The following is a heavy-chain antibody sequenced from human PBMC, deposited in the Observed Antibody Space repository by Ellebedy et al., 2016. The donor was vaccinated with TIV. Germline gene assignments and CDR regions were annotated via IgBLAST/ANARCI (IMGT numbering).Heavy chain of an antibody. D-gene: IGHD3-22*01. CDR1: GYTFNDYY. CDR3: LKDLTNYGSSSY. V-gene: IGHV1-2*02. CDR2: INPHSCGT. Sequence: AASVKVSCKASGYTFNDYYIHWVRQAPGQGLAWMEWINPHSCGTNYAQKFQGRVTVTGDTSISTAYMELSRLISDDTAVYYFLKDLTNYGSSSYWGQGTLVTVSS. J-gene: IGHJ4*02.